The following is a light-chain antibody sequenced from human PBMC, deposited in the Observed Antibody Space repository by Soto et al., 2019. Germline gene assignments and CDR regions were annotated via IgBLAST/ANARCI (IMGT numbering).Light chain of an antibody. V-gene: IGKV3-11*01. Sequence: EIVLTQSPATLSLSPGERATLSCRASQSVSRYLAWYQQKPGQAPRLLIYDASNRATGIPARFSGSGSGTDFPLTISSLEPEDFAVYYCQQRGNWPLTFGGGTKVEIK. CDR1: QSVSRY. CDR2: DAS. CDR3: QQRGNWPLT. J-gene: IGKJ4*01.